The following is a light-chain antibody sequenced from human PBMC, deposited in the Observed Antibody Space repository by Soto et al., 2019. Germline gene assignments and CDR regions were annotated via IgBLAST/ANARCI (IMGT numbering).Light chain of an antibody. CDR1: SGSVSTSYF. J-gene: IGLJ3*02. Sequence: QAVVTQEPSFSVSPGGTVTLTCGLSSGSVSTSYFPSWYQQTPGQAPRTLIYSTNTRSSGVPDRFSGSILGNKAALTITGAQADYGSDYYCVLYMGSGIWVFGGGTKLTVL. V-gene: IGLV8-61*01. CDR2: STN. CDR3: VLYMGSGIWV.